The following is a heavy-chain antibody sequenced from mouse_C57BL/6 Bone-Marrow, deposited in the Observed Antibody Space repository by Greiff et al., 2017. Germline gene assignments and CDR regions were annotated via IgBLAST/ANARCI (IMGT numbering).Heavy chain of an antibody. D-gene: IGHD1-2*01. CDR2: IYPRSGNT. CDR1: GYTFTSYG. J-gene: IGHJ2*01. V-gene: IGHV1-81*01. CDR3: ARRDYYGRHPYYFDY. Sequence: QVQLQQSGAELARPGASVKLSCKASGYTFTSYGISWVKQRTGQGLEWIGEIYPRSGNTYYNEKFKGKATLTADKSSSTAYMELRSLTSEDSAVYFCARRDYYGRHPYYFDYWGQGTTLTVSS.